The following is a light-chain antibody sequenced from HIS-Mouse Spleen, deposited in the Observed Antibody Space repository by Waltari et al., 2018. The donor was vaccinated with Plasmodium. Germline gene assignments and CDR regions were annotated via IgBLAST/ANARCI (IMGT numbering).Light chain of an antibody. V-gene: IGLV2-23*03. CDR1: SSDVGSYNL. J-gene: IGLJ2*01. CDR3: CSYAGSSTFVV. CDR2: EGS. Sequence: QSALTQPASVSGSPGQSITISCTGTSSDVGSYNLVSWYQQHPGNAPKLMIYEGSTRPSGVSNRFSGSKSGNTASLTIAGLQAEDEADYYCCSYAGSSTFVVFGGGTKLTVL.